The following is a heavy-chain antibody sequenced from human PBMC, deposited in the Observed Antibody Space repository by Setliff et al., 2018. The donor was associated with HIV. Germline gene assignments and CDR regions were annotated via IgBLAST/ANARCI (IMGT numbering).Heavy chain of an antibody. J-gene: IGHJ6*02. CDR1: GGSFSGYY. V-gene: IGHV4-34*01. CDR3: ARVGGRGGSSWYLGTKMGRKYGMDV. CDR2: ISHSGST. Sequence: SETLSLTCAVYGGSFSGYYWSWIRQPPGKGLEWIGEISHSGSTNYNPSLKSRVTISVDTSKNQFSLKLSSVTAADTAVYYCARVGGRGGSSWYLGTKMGRKYGMDVWGQETTVTVSS. D-gene: IGHD6-13*01.